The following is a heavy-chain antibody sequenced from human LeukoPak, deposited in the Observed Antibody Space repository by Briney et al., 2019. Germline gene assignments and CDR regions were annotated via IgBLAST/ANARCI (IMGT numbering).Heavy chain of an antibody. CDR2: MNPNSANT. CDR1: GYTFTSYD. CDR3: ARVLTTEDAFDI. V-gene: IGHV1-8*01. Sequence: ASVKVSCKASGYTFTSYDINWVRQATGQGLEWMGWMNPNSANTGYAQKFQGRVTMTRNTSISTAYMELSSLRSEDTAVYYCARVLTTEDAFDIWGQGTMVTVSS. J-gene: IGHJ3*02. D-gene: IGHD4-11*01.